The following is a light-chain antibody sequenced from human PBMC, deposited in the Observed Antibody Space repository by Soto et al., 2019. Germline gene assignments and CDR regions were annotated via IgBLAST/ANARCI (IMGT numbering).Light chain of an antibody. CDR1: QSISSW. CDR2: DVS. V-gene: IGKV1-5*01. CDR3: QQYHSYSSYT. J-gene: IGKJ2*01. Sequence: DIQMTQSPSTLSASVGDRVTITCRASQSISSWLAWYQQKPGKAPKLLIYDVSNLESGVPSRFSGSGSGTEFTLTISSLQPEDFATYYCQQYHSYSSYTFGQGTKVDIK.